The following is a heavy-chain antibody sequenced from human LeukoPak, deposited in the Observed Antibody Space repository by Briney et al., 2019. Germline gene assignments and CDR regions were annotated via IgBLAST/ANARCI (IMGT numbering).Heavy chain of an antibody. Sequence: PGRSLRLSCAASGFTFSTFAIHWVRQAPGKGLEWVSFISYDGSSKNYADSVKGRFSISRDNSKNTLSLQMNSLGTEDTAVYYCARDPCSSTGCYFDVWGKGTTVIVSS. CDR3: ARDPCSSTGCYFDV. V-gene: IGHV3-30*01. CDR2: ISYDGSSK. CDR1: GFTFSTFA. J-gene: IGHJ6*04. D-gene: IGHD2-2*01.